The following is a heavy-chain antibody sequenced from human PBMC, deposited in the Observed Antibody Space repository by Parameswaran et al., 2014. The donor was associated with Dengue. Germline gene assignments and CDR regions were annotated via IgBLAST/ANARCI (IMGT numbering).Heavy chain of an antibody. J-gene: IGHJ4*02. CDR3: ARGRAWYSSSWYAY. Sequence: WVRQAPGQGLEWMGWMNPNSGNTGYAQKFQGRVTMTRNTSISTAYMELSSLRSEDTAVYYCARGRAWYSSSWYAYWGQGTLVTVSS. CDR2: MNPNSGNT. D-gene: IGHD6-13*01. V-gene: IGHV1-8*01.